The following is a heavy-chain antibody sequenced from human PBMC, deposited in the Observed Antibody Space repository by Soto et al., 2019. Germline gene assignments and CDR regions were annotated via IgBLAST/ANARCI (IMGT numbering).Heavy chain of an antibody. CDR1: GLTFSSYA. CDR2: ISGSGGST. Sequence: PGGSLRLSCAASGLTFSSYAMSWVRQAPGKGLEWVSTISGSGGSTHYADSVKGRFTISRDNSKNTLYLEMNSLRAEDTAVYYCARAGCSGGSCYLYYFDYWGQGTLVTVSS. V-gene: IGHV3-23*01. J-gene: IGHJ4*02. CDR3: ARAGCSGGSCYLYYFDY. D-gene: IGHD2-15*01.